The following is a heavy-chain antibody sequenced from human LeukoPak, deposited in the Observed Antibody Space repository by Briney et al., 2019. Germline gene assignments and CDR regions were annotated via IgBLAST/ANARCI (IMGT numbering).Heavy chain of an antibody. Sequence: SETLSLTCTVSGGSISTYYWNWIREPPGKGLEWIGYISNSGITTYNPSLKSRVTISVDSSKSQFSLKLNSVTAADTAVYYCARAGSSGWFDYWGQGTLVTVSS. D-gene: IGHD6-19*01. CDR3: ARAGSSGWFDY. CDR1: GGSISTYY. V-gene: IGHV4-59*01. J-gene: IGHJ4*02. CDR2: ISNSGIT.